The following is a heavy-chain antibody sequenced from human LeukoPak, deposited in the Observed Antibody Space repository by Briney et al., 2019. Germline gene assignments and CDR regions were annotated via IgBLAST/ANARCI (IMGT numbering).Heavy chain of an antibody. CDR3: ARGSEGDY. J-gene: IGHJ4*02. CDR1: GGSISSSSYY. V-gene: IGHV4-61*01. D-gene: IGHD3-3*01. CDR2: IYYSGST. Sequence: PSETLSLTCTVSGGSISSSSYYWSWIRQPPGKGLEWIGYIYYSGSTNYNPSLKSRVTISVDTSKNQFSLKLSSVTAADTAVYYCARGSEGDYWGQGTLVTVSS.